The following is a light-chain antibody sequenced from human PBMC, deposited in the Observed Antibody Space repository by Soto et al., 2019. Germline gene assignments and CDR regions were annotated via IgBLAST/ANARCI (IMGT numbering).Light chain of an antibody. CDR1: QSLLHSNGYNY. CDR3: MQALQTPLT. J-gene: IGKJ4*01. Sequence: DIVMTQSPLSLPVTPGEPASISCRSSQSLLHSNGYNYLDWYLQKPGQSPQLLIYLGFNRASGVPDRFSGSGSGTDFTLEISRVEAEDVGVYYCMQALQTPLTFGGGTKVDFK. V-gene: IGKV2-28*01. CDR2: LGF.